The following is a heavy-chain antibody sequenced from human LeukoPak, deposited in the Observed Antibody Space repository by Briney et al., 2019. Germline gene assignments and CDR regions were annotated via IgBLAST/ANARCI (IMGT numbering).Heavy chain of an antibody. D-gene: IGHD3-22*01. Sequence: GGSLRLSCAASGFTFSSYAMSWDRQAPGKGLEWVSAISGSGGSTYYADSVKGRFTISRDNSKNTLYLQMNSLRAEDTAVYYCAKGYYYDSSGCPFDYWGQGTLVTVSS. J-gene: IGHJ4*02. V-gene: IGHV3-23*01. CDR3: AKGYYYDSSGCPFDY. CDR2: ISGSGGST. CDR1: GFTFSSYA.